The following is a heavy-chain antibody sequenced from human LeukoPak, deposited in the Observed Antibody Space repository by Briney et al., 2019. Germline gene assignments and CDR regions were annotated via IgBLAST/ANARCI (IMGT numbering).Heavy chain of an antibody. CDR3: IMTYH. CDR1: GFTFSNAW. Sequence: GGSLRLSCVASGFTFSNAWTSWVRQAPGKGLEWVGRFKSKTDGGTTDYAAPLKGRFTISGDDSKNTLYLQMNSLKTEDTAVYYCIMTYHWGQGTLVTVSS. V-gene: IGHV3-15*01. J-gene: IGHJ1*01. CDR2: FKSKTDGGTT.